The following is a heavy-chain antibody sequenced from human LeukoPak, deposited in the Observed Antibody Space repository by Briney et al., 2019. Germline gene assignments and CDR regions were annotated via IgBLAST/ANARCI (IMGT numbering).Heavy chain of an antibody. Sequence: PSETLSLTCAVSGGSFSGYYWTWVRQAPGKGLEWVANIKHDGSEKYYVDSVKGRFTISRDNAKKSLYLQMNSLRAEDTAMYYCARERWYGGSGSSFDYWGQGTLVTVSS. CDR1: GGSFSGYY. CDR2: IKHDGSEK. J-gene: IGHJ4*02. CDR3: ARERWYGGSGSSFDY. V-gene: IGHV3-7*01. D-gene: IGHD3-10*01.